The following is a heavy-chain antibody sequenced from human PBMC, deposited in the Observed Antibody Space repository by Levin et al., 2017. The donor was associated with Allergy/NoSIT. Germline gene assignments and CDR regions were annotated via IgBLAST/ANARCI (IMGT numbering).Heavy chain of an antibody. J-gene: IGHJ4*02. V-gene: IGHV3-66*01. Sequence: RASVKVSCAASGFTVSSNYMSWVRQAPGKGLEWVSVIYSGGSTYYADSVKGRFTISRDNSKNTLYLQMNSLRAEDTAVYYCARDREPYSYDYWGQGTLVTVSS. CDR1: GFTVSSNY. CDR3: ARDREPYSYDY. CDR2: IYSGGST. D-gene: IGHD5-18*01.